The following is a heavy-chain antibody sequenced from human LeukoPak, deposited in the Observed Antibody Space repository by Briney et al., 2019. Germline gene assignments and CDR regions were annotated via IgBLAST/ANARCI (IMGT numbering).Heavy chain of an antibody. CDR3: ARDPAFYCSGGSCYPY. V-gene: IGHV1-2*02. CDR1: EHTFTAYY. D-gene: IGHD2-15*01. J-gene: IGHJ4*02. CDR2: INPNSGGT. Sequence: GAPVRVSYTPSEHTFTAYYMLWVRQAPGHGLEWMGWINPNSGGTNYAQKLQGRVTMTRDKSISTAYMGLSRLRSDGTAVYYCARDPAFYCSGGSCYPYWGQGTLVTVSS.